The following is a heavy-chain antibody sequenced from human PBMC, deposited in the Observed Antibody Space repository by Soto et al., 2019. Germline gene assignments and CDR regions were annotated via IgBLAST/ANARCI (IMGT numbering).Heavy chain of an antibody. CDR3: AKEGNTYYFYYGVDV. CDR1: GFIFCNYA. J-gene: IGHJ6*02. CDR2: MSGSGGST. V-gene: IGHV3-23*01. Sequence: PGVSLRLSCAAAGFIFCNYAMIWVRRAPGKGLEWVSGMSGSGGSTYYADSVKGRFTISRDNSKNTLYVQMNSLRAEDTAVYFCAKEGNTYYFYYGVDVWRQGTTVTVSS.